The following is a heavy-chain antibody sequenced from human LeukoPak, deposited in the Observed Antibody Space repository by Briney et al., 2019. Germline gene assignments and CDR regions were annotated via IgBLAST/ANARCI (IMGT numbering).Heavy chain of an antibody. J-gene: IGHJ4*02. CDR2: IYTSGST. Sequence: SETLSLTCTVSGGSISSYYWSWIRQPAGKGLEWIGRIYTSGSTNYNPSLKSRVTMSVDTSKNQFSLKLSSVTAADTAVYYCAREPPLGRYFDWFIDYWGRGTLVTVSS. CDR1: GGSISSYY. V-gene: IGHV4-4*07. CDR3: AREPPLGRYFDWFIDY. D-gene: IGHD3-9*01.